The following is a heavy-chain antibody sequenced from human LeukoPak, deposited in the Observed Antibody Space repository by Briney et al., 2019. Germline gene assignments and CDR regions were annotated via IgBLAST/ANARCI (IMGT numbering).Heavy chain of an antibody. CDR1: GFTFDDYA. J-gene: IGHJ4*02. V-gene: IGHV3-43D*03. D-gene: IGHD1-26*01. CDR2: ISWDGGST. CDR3: ARSGGYHPDFDY. Sequence: PGGSLRLSCAASGFTFDDYAMHWVRQAPGKGLEWVSLISWDGGSTYYADSVKGRFTISRDNSKNSLYLQMNSLRAEDTALYYCARSGGYHPDFDYWGQGTLVTVSS.